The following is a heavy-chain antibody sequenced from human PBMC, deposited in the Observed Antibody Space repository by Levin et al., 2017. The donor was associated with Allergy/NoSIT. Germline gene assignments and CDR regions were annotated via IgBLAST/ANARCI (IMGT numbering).Heavy chain of an antibody. V-gene: IGHV3-30*04. CDR2: ISYDGTNK. Sequence: PGGSLGLSCAASGFSFSTYAMHWVRQAPGKGLEWVAVISYDGTNKYYADSVKGRFTISRDNSKNTLYLQMNSLRTEDTGVYYCARGALRRNSGSLWNREGPLPYPFDYWGQGTLVTVSS. J-gene: IGHJ4*02. D-gene: IGHD1-26*01. CDR3: ARGALRRNSGSLWNREGPLPYPFDY. CDR1: GFSFSTYA.